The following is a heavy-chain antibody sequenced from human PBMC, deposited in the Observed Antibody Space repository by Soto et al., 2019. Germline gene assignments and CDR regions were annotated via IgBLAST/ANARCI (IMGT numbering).Heavy chain of an antibody. J-gene: IGHJ3*02. CDR3: ARVSPLAVEYSSSSGDLDAFDI. Sequence: ASVKVSCKASGYTFTSYYMHWVRQAPGQGLEWMGIINPSGGSTSYAQKFQGRVTMTRDTSTSTVYMELSSLRSEDTAVYYCARVSPLAVEYSSSSGDLDAFDIWGQGTMDTLS. CDR2: INPSGGST. CDR1: GYTFTSYY. D-gene: IGHD6-6*01. V-gene: IGHV1-46*01.